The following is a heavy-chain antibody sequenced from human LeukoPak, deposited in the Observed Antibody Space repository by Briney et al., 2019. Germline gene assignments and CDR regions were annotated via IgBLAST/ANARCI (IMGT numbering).Heavy chain of an antibody. D-gene: IGHD4-17*01. V-gene: IGHV3-30*18. Sequence: PGSSLTLSCAASGFTFSSYGMHWVRQAPGKGLEWVAVISYDGSHKYYADSVKGRLTISRDNSKNTLYLQMNRLRAEDAAVYYCAKDGNDYGDSAGYWGQGTLVTVS. CDR3: AKDGNDYGDSAGY. J-gene: IGHJ4*02. CDR1: GFTFSSYG. CDR2: ISYDGSHK.